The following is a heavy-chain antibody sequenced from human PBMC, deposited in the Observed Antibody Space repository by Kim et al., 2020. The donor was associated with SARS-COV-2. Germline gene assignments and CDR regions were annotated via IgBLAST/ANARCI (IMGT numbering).Heavy chain of an antibody. V-gene: IGHV3-15*01. Sequence: TTDYAAPVKGRFTISRDDSKNTLYLQMNSLKTEDTAVYYCTTEPYDISDYWGQGTLVTVSS. CDR2: TT. CDR3: TTEPYDISDY. D-gene: IGHD3-9*01. J-gene: IGHJ4*02.